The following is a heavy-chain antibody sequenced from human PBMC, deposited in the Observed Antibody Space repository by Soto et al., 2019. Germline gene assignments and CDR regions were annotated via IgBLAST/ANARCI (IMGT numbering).Heavy chain of an antibody. CDR1: GGTFSRYS. CDR2: IIPIFGIA. Sequence: QVQLVQSGAEVKKPGSSVKVSCKASGGTFSRYSITWVRQAPGHGLEWIGRIIPIFGIASYAQKFQGRVTITAEESPTTAYMELSSLRSDDTAVYYCAREDRDRETGLVPAAIDGMDVWGQGTTVTVSS. J-gene: IGHJ6*02. D-gene: IGHD2-2*01. V-gene: IGHV1-69*08. CDR3: AREDRDRETGLVPAAIDGMDV.